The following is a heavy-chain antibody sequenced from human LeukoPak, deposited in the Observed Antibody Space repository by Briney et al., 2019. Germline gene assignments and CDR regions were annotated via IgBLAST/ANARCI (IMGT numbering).Heavy chain of an antibody. CDR2: IYSYSGET. V-gene: IGHV1-2*02. Sequence: SVKVSCKASGYTSTGYHMPWVRQSAGPGREWMGWIYSYSGETNYAQKFQGRSTIARDTSISTAYVELSRLTSDDTAVYYCSGGSIGGHDFYYWGEGPLVTVSS. CDR3: SGGSIGGHDFYY. J-gene: IGHJ4*02. D-gene: IGHD3-16*01. CDR1: GYTSTGYH.